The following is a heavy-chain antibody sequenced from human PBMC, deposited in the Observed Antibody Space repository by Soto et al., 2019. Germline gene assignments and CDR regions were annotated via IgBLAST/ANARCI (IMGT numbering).Heavy chain of an antibody. CDR3: ARGDFNDSSGYYPNNWFDP. Sequence: SETLSLTCAVSGGSISSGGYSWSWIRQPPGKGLEWIGYIYHSGSTYYNPSLKSRVTISVDRSKNQFSLKLSSVTAADTAVYYCARGDFNDSSGYYPNNWFDPWGQGTLVTVSS. CDR2: IYHSGST. CDR1: GGSISSGGYS. J-gene: IGHJ5*02. V-gene: IGHV4-30-2*01. D-gene: IGHD3-22*01.